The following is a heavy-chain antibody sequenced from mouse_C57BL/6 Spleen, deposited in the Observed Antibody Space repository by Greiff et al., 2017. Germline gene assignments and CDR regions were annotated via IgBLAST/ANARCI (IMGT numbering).Heavy chain of an antibody. V-gene: IGHV1-80*01. D-gene: IGHD1-1*01. CDR3: AREAYGSSCAY. CDR1: GYAFSSYW. J-gene: IGHJ3*01. Sequence: VQLQQSGAELVKPGASVKISCKASGYAFSSYWMNWVKQRPGKGLEWIGQIYPGDGATNYNGKFKGKATLTADKSSSTAYMQLSSLTSEDSAVYFCAREAYGSSCAYWGQGTLVTVSA. CDR2: IYPGDGAT.